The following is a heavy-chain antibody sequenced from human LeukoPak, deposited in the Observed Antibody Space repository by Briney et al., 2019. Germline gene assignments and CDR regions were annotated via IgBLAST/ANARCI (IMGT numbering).Heavy chain of an antibody. CDR1: GYTFTSYG. Sequence: ASVKVSCKASGYTFTSYGISWVRQAPGQGLEWMGWISAYNGNTNYAQKLQGRVTMTTDTSTSTAYMELRSLRSDDTAVYYCARDSGSHISSWYSYYYGMDVWGQGTTVTVSS. J-gene: IGHJ6*02. CDR3: ARDSGSHISSWYSYYYGMDV. D-gene: IGHD6-13*01. CDR2: ISAYNGNT. V-gene: IGHV1-18*01.